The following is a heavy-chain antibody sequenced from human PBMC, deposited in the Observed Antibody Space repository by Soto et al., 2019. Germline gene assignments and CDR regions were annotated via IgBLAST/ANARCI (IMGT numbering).Heavy chain of an antibody. CDR2: SNSDGSST. D-gene: IGHD1-7*01. V-gene: IGHV3-74*01. CDR3: ARDWNYVEIATVDH. CDR1: GFTFSSYW. J-gene: IGHJ4*02. Sequence: PGGSLRLSCAASGFTFSSYWMHWVRQAPGKGLVWVSRSNSDGSSTSYADSVKGRFTISRDNAKNTLYLQMNSLRAEDTAVYYCARDWNYVEIATVDHWGQATLVTVSS.